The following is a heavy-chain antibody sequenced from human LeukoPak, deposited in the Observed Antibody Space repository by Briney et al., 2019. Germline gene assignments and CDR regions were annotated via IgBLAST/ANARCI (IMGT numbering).Heavy chain of an antibody. V-gene: IGHV3-33*01. CDR3: ARDSLYDDNGYYHYFDY. Sequence: GGSLRLSCAASGFSFSTYGMHWVRQAPGKGLEWVAMIWYDASGQHYADSVKGRFTISRDTSKNTLYPQMNSLRAEDTAVYFCARDSLYDDNGYYHYFDYWGQGTLVTVSS. CDR1: GFSFSTYG. D-gene: IGHD3-22*01. CDR2: IWYDASGQ. J-gene: IGHJ4*02.